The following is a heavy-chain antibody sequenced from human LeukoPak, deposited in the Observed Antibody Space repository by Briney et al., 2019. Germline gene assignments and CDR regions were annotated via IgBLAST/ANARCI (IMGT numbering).Heavy chain of an antibody. D-gene: IGHD3-9*01. CDR3: AKARLRGRYFDWLLY. V-gene: IGHV3-23*01. CDR2: ISGSGGST. J-gene: IGHJ4*02. CDR1: GFTFSSYA. Sequence: GGSLRLSCVASGFTFSSYAMSWVRQAPGKGLEWVSAISGSGGSTYYADSVKGRFTISRDSSKNTLYLQMNSLRAEDTAVYYCAKARLRGRYFDWLLYWGQGTLVTVSS.